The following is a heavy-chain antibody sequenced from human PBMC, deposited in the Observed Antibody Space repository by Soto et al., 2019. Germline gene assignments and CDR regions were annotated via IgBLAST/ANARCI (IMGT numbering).Heavy chain of an antibody. CDR2: IWYDGSNK. Sequence: GGSLRLSCAASGFTFSSYGMHWVRQAPGKGLGWVAVIWYDGSNKYYADSVKGRFTISRDNSKNTLYLQMNSLRAEDTAVYYCARDLNSGYVGYFDLWGRGTLVTVSS. V-gene: IGHV3-33*01. CDR1: GFTFSSYG. D-gene: IGHD5-12*01. J-gene: IGHJ2*01. CDR3: ARDLNSGYVGYFDL.